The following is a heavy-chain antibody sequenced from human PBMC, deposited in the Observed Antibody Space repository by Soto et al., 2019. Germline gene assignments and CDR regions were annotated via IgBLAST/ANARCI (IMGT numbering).Heavy chain of an antibody. J-gene: IGHJ6*01. CDR3: ARPKVTARWNSDMDV. CDR2: IYPGDSDT. Sequence: PGVSMKISCKGCGYGFSSYWIGWVREMPGKGLECMGIIYPGDSDTRYSPSFQGQVTISADKSISTAYLQWSSLKASDTAMYYCARPKVTARWNSDMDVLAQEATLTISS. D-gene: IGHD2-15*01. V-gene: IGHV5-51*01. CDR1: GYGFSSYW.